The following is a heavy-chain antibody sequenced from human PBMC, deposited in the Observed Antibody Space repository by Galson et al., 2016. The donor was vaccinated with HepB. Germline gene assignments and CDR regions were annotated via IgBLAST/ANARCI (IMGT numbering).Heavy chain of an antibody. Sequence: SVKVSCKASGYTFTSYYMHWVRQAPGQGLEWMGIISPSGVTTSYAQNFQGRVTMTRDTSTSTFYMELSSLRSDDTAVYYFARGDYDESSGYCYYYYGMDVWGQGTTVTVSS. CDR3: ARGDYDESSGYCYYYYGMDV. CDR1: GYTFTSYY. D-gene: IGHD3-22*01. J-gene: IGHJ6*02. CDR2: ISPSGVTT. V-gene: IGHV1-46*01.